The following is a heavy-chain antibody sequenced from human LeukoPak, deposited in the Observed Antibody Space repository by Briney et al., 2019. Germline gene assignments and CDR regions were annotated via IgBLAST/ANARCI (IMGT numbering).Heavy chain of an antibody. CDR3: AKVVSSGWYYFDY. V-gene: IGHV3-9*01. CDR1: GFTFDDYA. D-gene: IGHD6-19*01. Sequence: GGSLRLSCAASGFTFDDYAMHWVRQAPGKGLEWVSGISWNSGSIGYADSVKGRFTISRDNAKNSLYLQMNSLRAEDTALYYRAKVVSSGWYYFDYWGQGTLVTVSS. J-gene: IGHJ4*02. CDR2: ISWNSGSI.